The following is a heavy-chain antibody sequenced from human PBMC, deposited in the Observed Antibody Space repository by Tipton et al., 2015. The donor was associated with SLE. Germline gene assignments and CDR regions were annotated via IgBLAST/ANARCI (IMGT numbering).Heavy chain of an antibody. Sequence: SLRLSCAASGLTFSTYAMHWVRQAPGKGLEWVAVIWYDGSNKHYADSVKGRFTISRDNSKNTLYLQMNSLRAEDTAVYYCATMASPYYGMDVWGQGTTVTVSS. CDR1: GLTFSTYA. J-gene: IGHJ6*02. V-gene: IGHV3-33*01. CDR3: ATMASPYYGMDV. CDR2: IWYDGSNK. D-gene: IGHD5-24*01.